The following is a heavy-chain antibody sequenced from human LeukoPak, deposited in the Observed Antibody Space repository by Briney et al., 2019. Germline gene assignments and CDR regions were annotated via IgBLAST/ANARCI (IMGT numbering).Heavy chain of an antibody. J-gene: IGHJ4*02. D-gene: IGHD6-13*01. CDR3: ARNCDSSCWYLGY. V-gene: IGHV4-39*01. CDR1: GGSISSSNYY. CDR2: IYYTGST. Sequence: SETLSLTCTVSGGSISSSNYYWGWIRQPPGKGLERIGSIYYTGSTYYNPSLQSRVTISVDTSKNQFSLKLTSVTAADTAVYYCARNCDSSCWYLGYWGQGTLVTVSS.